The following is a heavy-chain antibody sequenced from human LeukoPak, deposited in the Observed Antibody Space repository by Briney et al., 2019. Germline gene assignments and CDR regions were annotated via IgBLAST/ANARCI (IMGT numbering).Heavy chain of an antibody. CDR1: GFTFSSYA. V-gene: IGHV3-64D*09. Sequence: GGSLRLSCSASGFTFSSYAMHWVRQAPGKGLEYVSAISTNGGSTYYADSVKGRFTISRDNSKNTLYLQMSSLRVEDSAVYYCVKLDYGSSSHWFDRWGQGTLVTVSS. CDR3: VKLDYGSSSHWFDR. J-gene: IGHJ5*02. D-gene: IGHD6-6*01. CDR2: ISTNGGST.